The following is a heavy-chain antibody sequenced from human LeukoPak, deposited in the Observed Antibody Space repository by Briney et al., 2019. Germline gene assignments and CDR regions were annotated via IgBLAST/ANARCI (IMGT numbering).Heavy chain of an antibody. CDR2: INPNSGDT. D-gene: IGHD6-13*01. CDR3: CSIAEASQRR. CDR1: VYTFIGYY. Sequence: ASEKVPYKASVYTFIGYYMQWVRQAPGQELEWMGWINPNSGDTHYAQQFQVRGNMLSDTSHDTAYMEPNMQSCEDPGVVFCCSIAEASQRRWGQGTLVSV. V-gene: IGHV1-2*02. J-gene: IGHJ4*02.